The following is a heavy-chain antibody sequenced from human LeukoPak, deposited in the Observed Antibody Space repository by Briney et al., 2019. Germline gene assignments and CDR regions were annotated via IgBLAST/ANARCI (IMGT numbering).Heavy chain of an antibody. J-gene: IGHJ4*02. CDR2: VWYDGSNK. V-gene: IGHV3-33*01. CDR3: TRDYYYGSGSYYTVGY. CDR1: GFTFSSYG. D-gene: IGHD3-10*01. Sequence: GGSLRLSCAASGFTFSSYGMHWVRQAPGKGLEWVAVVWYDGSNKYYSDSVKGRFTISRDNSKNTLYLQMKSLRAGDTAVYYCTRDYYYGSGSYYTVGYWGQGTLVSVSS.